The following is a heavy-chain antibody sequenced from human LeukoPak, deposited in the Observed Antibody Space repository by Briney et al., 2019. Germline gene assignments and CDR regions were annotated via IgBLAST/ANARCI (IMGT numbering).Heavy chain of an antibody. CDR3: ARDGYSGRFDP. V-gene: IGHV1-2*02. CDR1: GYTFTGYY. J-gene: IGHJ5*02. Sequence: ASVKVSCKASGYTFTGYYVHWVRQAPGQGLEGMGWINPNSGGTKYAQKFQGRVTMTRDTSISAAYMELSRLRSDDTAVYYCARDGYSGRFDPWGQGTLVTVSS. CDR2: INPNSGGT. D-gene: IGHD5-12*01.